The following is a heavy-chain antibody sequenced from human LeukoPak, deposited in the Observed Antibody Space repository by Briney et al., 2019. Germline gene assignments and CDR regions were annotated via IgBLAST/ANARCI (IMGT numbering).Heavy chain of an antibody. Sequence: GRSLRLSCTASGIAFGDYAMTWFRQAPGKGLEWVSSISSSSSYIYYADSVKGRFTISRDNAKNSLYLQMNSLRAEDTAVYYCARNNYYDSSGYGYWGQGTLVTVSS. J-gene: IGHJ4*02. CDR1: GIAFGDYA. V-gene: IGHV3-21*01. CDR2: ISSSSSYI. D-gene: IGHD3-22*01. CDR3: ARNNYYDSSGYGY.